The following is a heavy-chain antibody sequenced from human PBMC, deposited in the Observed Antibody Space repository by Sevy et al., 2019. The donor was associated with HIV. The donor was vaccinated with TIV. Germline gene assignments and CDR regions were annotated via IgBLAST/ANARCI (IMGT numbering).Heavy chain of an antibody. CDR2: IKEDDTVK. D-gene: IGHD2-2*02. Sequence: RGYLRLSCAASGFSLETYWMNWVRQAPGKPLERVANIKEDDTVKYYVDSVKGRFTIFRDNGRNLVYLVMNNLRVGDTARYYCVRAIQSEGSFWGQGTLVNVSS. J-gene: IGHJ4*02. CDR3: VRAIQSEGSF. CDR1: GFSLETYW. V-gene: IGHV3-7*04.